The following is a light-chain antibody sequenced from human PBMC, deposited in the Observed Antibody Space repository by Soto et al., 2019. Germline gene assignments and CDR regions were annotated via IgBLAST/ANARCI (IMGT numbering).Light chain of an antibody. J-gene: IGKJ1*01. V-gene: IGKV3-11*01. CDR3: QQRSNWPPA. CDR1: QSVSIY. CDR2: DAS. Sequence: EIVLTQSPATLSLSPGERATLSCRASQSVSIYLAWYQQKPGQAPRLLLYDASNRATDIPARFSGSGSGTDFTLTISSLEPEDFAVYYCQQRSNWPPAFGQGTRVEI.